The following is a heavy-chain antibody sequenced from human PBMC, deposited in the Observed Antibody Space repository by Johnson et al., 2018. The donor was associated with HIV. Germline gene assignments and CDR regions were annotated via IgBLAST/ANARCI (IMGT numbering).Heavy chain of an antibody. D-gene: IGHD2-2*01. J-gene: IGHJ3*02. CDR2: IWYDGSNK. CDR3: ARSTGWGLCDAFDI. V-gene: IGHV3-33*01. CDR1: GFTFSSYG. Sequence: QVQLVESGGGVVQPGRSLRLSCAASGFTFSSYGMHWVRQAPGKGLEWVAVIWYDGSNKYYADSVKGRFTISRDNSKNTLYLQMNSLRAEDTAVYYCARSTGWGLCDAFDIWGQGTMVAVS.